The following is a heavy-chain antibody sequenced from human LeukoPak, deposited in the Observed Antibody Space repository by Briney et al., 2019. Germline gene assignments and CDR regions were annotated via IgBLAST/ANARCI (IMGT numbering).Heavy chain of an antibody. J-gene: IGHJ4*02. Sequence: SETLSLTCTVSGGSMSSYYWSWIRQPPGKGLEWIGYIFYSGRTNYNPSLKSRVTISLDTSKTQFSLNLSSVTAADTAVYYCARKAYFDWSPGGYYFDYWGQGTLVTVSS. V-gene: IGHV4-59*01. D-gene: IGHD3-9*01. CDR1: GGSMSSYY. CDR3: ARKAYFDWSPGGYYFDY. CDR2: IFYSGRT.